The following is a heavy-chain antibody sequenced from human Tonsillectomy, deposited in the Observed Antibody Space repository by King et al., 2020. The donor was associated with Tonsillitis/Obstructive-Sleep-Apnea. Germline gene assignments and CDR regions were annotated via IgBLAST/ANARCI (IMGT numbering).Heavy chain of an antibody. D-gene: IGHD4-17*01. CDR1: GFTFSTYA. CDR3: ARDLWPRDLSGDYPESAFDS. J-gene: IGHJ4*02. Sequence: VQLVESGGGVVQPGRSLRLSCAASGFTFSTYAIHWVRQAPGKGLEWVAFISYDGNNKFYADSVKGRFTISRDNSKNMLYLQINSLRAEDTAVYYCARDLWPRDLSGDYPESAFDSWGQGTLVTVSS. CDR2: ISYDGNNK. V-gene: IGHV3-30*04.